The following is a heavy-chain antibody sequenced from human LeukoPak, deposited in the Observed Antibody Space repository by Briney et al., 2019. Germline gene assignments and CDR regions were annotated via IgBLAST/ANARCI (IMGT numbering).Heavy chain of an antibody. V-gene: IGHV3-15*01. D-gene: IGHD1-1*01. CDR3: TTDPAKEGLETDY. Sequence: GGSLRLSCAASGFTFSNAWMSWVRQAPGKGLEWVGRIKSKTDGGNTDYAAPVKRSITSSRDDSKNTLNLHMNSLKNQDTAVYYCTTDPAKEGLETDYWGQGTLVTVSS. J-gene: IGHJ4*02. CDR2: IKSKTDGGNT. CDR1: GFTFSNAW.